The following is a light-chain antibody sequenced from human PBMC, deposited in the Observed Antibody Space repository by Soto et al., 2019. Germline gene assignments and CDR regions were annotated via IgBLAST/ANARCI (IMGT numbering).Light chain of an antibody. J-gene: IGKJ2*01. Sequence: DIHMTQSPSTLSASVGDRVTITCRASQSISSWLAWYQQKPGKAPKVLIYKASGLQSGVPSRFSGSGSGTEFTLTIRSLQPDDFATYYSQQYNSYSRTFGQGTKLEIK. CDR3: QQYNSYSRT. CDR1: QSISSW. V-gene: IGKV1-5*03. CDR2: KAS.